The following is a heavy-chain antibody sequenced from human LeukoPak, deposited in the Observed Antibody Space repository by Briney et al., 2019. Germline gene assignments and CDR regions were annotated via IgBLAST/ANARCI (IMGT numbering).Heavy chain of an antibody. CDR1: GGSISSYY. CDR3: ARGASGYSYGYY. D-gene: IGHD5-18*01. CDR2: IYHSGST. V-gene: IGHV4-38-2*02. Sequence: SETLSLTCTVSGGSISSYYWSWIRQPPGKGLEWIGSIYHSGSTYYNPSLKSRVTISVDTSKNQFSLKLSSVTAADTAVYYCARGASGYSYGYYWGQGTLVTVSS. J-gene: IGHJ4*02.